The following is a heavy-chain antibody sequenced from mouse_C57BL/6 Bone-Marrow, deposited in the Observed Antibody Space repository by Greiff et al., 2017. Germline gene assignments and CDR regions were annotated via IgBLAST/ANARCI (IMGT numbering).Heavy chain of an antibody. D-gene: IGHD1-1*01. J-gene: IGHJ1*03. Sequence: QVQLKESGAELVKPGASVKMSCKASGYTFTTYPIEWMQQNHGKSLEWIGNFHPYNDDTKYNEKFKGKATLTVEKSSSTVYLELSRLTSDDSAVYYCARGRLLRSYWYFDVWGTGTTVTVSS. CDR2: FHPYNDDT. CDR1: GYTFTTYP. CDR3: ARGRLLRSYWYFDV. V-gene: IGHV1-47*01.